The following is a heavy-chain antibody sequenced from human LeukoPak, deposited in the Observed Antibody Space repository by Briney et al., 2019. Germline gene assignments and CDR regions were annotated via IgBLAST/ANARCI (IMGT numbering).Heavy chain of an antibody. CDR2: ISGSGGST. CDR3: AKYQSRLWFGDSNWFDP. Sequence: GGSLRLSCAASGFTFSSYAMGRVRQAPGKGLEWVSAISGSGGSTYYADSVKGRFTISRDNSKNTLYLQMNSLRAEDTAVYYCAKYQSRLWFGDSNWFDPWGQGTLVTVSS. D-gene: IGHD3-10*01. V-gene: IGHV3-23*01. CDR1: GFTFSSYA. J-gene: IGHJ5*02.